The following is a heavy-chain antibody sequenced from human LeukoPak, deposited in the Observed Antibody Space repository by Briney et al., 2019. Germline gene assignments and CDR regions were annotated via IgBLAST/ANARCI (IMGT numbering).Heavy chain of an antibody. CDR3: AKAPPGIPEGLDY. J-gene: IGHJ4*02. CDR1: GFTFNSYG. CDR2: MRYDGSKK. V-gene: IGHV3-30*02. Sequence: GGSLRLSCAASGFTFNSYGMHWVRQAPGKGLEWVAFMRYDGSKKYYADSVQGRFTISRDNSKSTLYLQMNSLRAEDTAVYYCAKAPPGIPEGLDYWGQGTLVTVSS. D-gene: IGHD6-13*01.